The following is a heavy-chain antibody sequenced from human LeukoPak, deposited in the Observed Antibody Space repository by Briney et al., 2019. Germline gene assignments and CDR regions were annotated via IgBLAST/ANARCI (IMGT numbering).Heavy chain of an antibody. V-gene: IGHV4-38-2*02. Sequence: PSETLSLTCTVFGYSISSGHYWGWIRQPPGKGLEWIGSIYHSGTTYYNPSLKSRVTISVDTSKNQFSLKLSSVTAADTAVYYCSRAQVKDTSGWYRGMDVWGQGTTVTVSS. CDR1: GYSISSGHY. D-gene: IGHD6-19*01. J-gene: IGHJ6*02. CDR2: IYHSGTT. CDR3: SRAQVKDTSGWYRGMDV.